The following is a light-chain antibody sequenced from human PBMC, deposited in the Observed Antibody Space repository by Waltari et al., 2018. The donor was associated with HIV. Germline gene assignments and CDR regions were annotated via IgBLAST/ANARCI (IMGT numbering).Light chain of an antibody. CDR3: QVWDSRSDHWV. Sequence: SYVLTQPPSVSVAPGQTAEITSEGDNVGSKRLHWYQQRPGQAPVLVIYDDTDRPSGIPGRFVGSNSANTATLTISRVEVGDEADYFCQVWDSRSDHWVFGGGTKLTVL. CDR1: NVGSKR. V-gene: IGLV3-21*02. J-gene: IGLJ3*02. CDR2: DDT.